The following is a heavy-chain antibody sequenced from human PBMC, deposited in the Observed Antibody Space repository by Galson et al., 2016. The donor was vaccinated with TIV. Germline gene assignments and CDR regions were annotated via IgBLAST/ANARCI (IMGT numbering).Heavy chain of an antibody. D-gene: IGHD5-24*01. CDR1: GFTFINHG. Sequence: SLRLSCAASGFTFINHGFHWVRQAPGKGLEWVAVIWYDGTNKFYADPVKGRFTISRANSKNTLSLQMNSLRAEDTAVYYCARDPGLNVYNTSPYYFDSWGQGTLVTVSS. CDR2: IWYDGTNK. CDR3: ARDPGLNVYNTSPYYFDS. J-gene: IGHJ4*02. V-gene: IGHV3-33*01.